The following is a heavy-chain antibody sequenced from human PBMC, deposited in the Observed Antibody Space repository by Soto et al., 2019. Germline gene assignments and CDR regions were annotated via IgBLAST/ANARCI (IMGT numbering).Heavy chain of an antibody. CDR2: INAGNGNT. D-gene: IGHD6-13*01. Sequence: ASVKVSCKASGYTFTSYAMHWVRQAPGQRLEWMGWINAGNGNTKYSQKFQGRVTITRDTSASTAYMELSSLRSEDTAVYYCARSYSSPFTIWYYYGMAVWGQGTTVTVSS. V-gene: IGHV1-3*01. CDR3: ARSYSSPFTIWYYYGMAV. J-gene: IGHJ6*02. CDR1: GYTFTSYA.